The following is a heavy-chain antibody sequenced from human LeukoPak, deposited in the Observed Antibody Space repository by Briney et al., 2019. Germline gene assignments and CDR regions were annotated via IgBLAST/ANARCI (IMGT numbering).Heavy chain of an antibody. CDR3: AKRRYDSSGSD. D-gene: IGHD3-22*01. Sequence: GGSLRLSCAASGFTFSSYAMSWVRQAPGKGLEWVSAISGSGGSTYYADSVKGRFTISRDNSKNTLYLRMNSLRAEDTAVYYCAKRRYDSSGSDWGQGTLVTVSS. CDR1: GFTFSSYA. J-gene: IGHJ4*02. V-gene: IGHV3-23*01. CDR2: ISGSGGST.